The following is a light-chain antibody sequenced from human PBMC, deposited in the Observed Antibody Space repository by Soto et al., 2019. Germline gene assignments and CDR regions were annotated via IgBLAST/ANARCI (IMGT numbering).Light chain of an antibody. CDR1: QSVSSN. CDR2: GAS. V-gene: IGKV3-15*01. J-gene: IGKJ1*01. CDR3: QHYNNWPPWT. Sequence: EIVMTQYPATLSVSPGERATLSCRASQSVSSNLAWYQQKPGQAPRLLIYGASTRATGIPARFSGSGSGTEFTLTINSPQSEDFAVYYCQHYNNWPPWTFGQGTKVEIK.